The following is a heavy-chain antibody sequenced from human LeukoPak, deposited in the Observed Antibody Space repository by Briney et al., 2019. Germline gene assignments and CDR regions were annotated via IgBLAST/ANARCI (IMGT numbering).Heavy chain of an antibody. Sequence: SETLSLTCTVSGASISSSSYYWGWIRQPPGKGLEWIGSIYYSGSTHYNPSLKSRVTISVDTSKNQFSLKPSYVTAEDTAVYYCARGGSSWYDYFGYWAREPWSPSPQ. CDR3: ARGGSSWYDYFGY. D-gene: IGHD6-13*01. CDR1: GASISSSSYY. V-gene: IGHV4-39*01. J-gene: IGHJ4*02. CDR2: IYYSGST.